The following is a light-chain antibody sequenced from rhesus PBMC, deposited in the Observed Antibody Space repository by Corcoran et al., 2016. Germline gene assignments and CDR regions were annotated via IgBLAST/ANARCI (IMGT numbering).Light chain of an antibody. J-gene: IGKJ1*01. CDR1: QTISSY. CDR2: AAS. V-gene: IGKV1S5*01. Sequence: DIQMTQSPSSLSASVGDRVTITCRASQTISSYLAWYQQKPGKVPKLLIYAASSLESGVPSRFSGSGSGTVFTLTISSLQPEDFATYYCQQHNSHPPTFGQGTKVEIK. CDR3: QQHNSHPPT.